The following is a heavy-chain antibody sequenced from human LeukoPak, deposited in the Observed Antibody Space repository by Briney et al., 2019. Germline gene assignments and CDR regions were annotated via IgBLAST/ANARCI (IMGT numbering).Heavy chain of an antibody. Sequence: SETLSLTCTVSGGSIKSHYWSWIRQTPGKGLEWIGCIYESGSTYHNPSLKSRVTISVDTSKNQFSLKLSSVTAADTAVYYCARHEAGWFDPWGQGTLVTVSS. CDR3: ARHEAGWFDP. V-gene: IGHV4-59*08. J-gene: IGHJ5*02. CDR1: GGSIKSHY. CDR2: IYESGST. D-gene: IGHD1-14*01.